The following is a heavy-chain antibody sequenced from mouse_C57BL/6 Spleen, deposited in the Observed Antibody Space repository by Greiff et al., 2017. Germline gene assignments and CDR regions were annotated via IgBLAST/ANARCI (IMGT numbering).Heavy chain of an antibody. D-gene: IGHD1-1*01. CDR3: ARRNYGSSYSGWYFDV. J-gene: IGHJ1*03. CDR1: GYTFTSYW. V-gene: IGHV1-52*01. Sequence: QVQLQQPGAELVRPGSSVKLSCKASGYTFTSYWMHWVKQRPIQGLEWIGNIDPSDSETHYNQKFKDKATLTVDKSSSTAYMQRSSLTSEDSAVYYCARRNYGSSYSGWYFDVWGTGTTVTVSS. CDR2: IDPSDSET.